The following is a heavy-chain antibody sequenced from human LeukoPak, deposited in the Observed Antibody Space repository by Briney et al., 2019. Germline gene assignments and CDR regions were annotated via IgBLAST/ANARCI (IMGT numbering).Heavy chain of an antibody. D-gene: IGHD3-10*01. Sequence: GGSLRLSCAASGFTFDDYGMSWVRQAPGKGLEWVSGINWNGGSTGYADSVKGRSTISRDNAKNSLYLQMNSLRAEDTAVYYCARDGASGSYYTTVSGWGQGTLVTVSS. CDR3: ARDGASGSYYTTVSG. CDR2: INWNGGST. V-gene: IGHV3-20*04. J-gene: IGHJ4*02. CDR1: GFTFDDYG.